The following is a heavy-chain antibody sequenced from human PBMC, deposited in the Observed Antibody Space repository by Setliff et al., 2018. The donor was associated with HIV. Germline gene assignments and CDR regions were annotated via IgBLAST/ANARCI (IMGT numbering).Heavy chain of an antibody. V-gene: IGHV4-34*01. J-gene: IGHJ1*01. CDR3: ASLYSGSYSGFQY. D-gene: IGHD1-26*01. CDR1: GGSFSGYY. CDR2: ITDSGGS. Sequence: PSETLSLTCAVYGGSFSGYYWTWIRQSPGKGLEWIGEITDSGGSKYNPSLESRVTISVDTSKNQFSLNLTSVTVADTGIYYCASLYSGSYSGFQYWGQGTLVTV.